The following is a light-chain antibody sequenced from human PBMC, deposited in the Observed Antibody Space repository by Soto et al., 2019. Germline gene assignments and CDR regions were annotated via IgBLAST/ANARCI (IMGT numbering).Light chain of an antibody. V-gene: IGKV3-20*01. J-gene: IGKJ1*01. CDR1: QSVSSGY. Sequence: EIVLTPSPGSLSLSPVESATLSCRASQSVSSGYLAWYQPKPGQAPRLLIYCASSRATGIPDRFSGSGSGTEFTLTISSLQSEAFAVYSCQQYNNWPPTWTFGQGTKVDIK. CDR2: CAS. CDR3: QQYNNWPPTWT.